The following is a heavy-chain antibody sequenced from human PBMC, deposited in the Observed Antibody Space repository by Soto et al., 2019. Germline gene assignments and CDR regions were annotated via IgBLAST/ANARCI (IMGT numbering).Heavy chain of an antibody. D-gene: IGHD6-19*01. CDR3: ARIAVEFDY. V-gene: IGHV4-39*01. CDR2: IYYSGST. CDR1: GGSISSSSYY. J-gene: IGHJ4*02. Sequence: SETLSLTCTVSGGSISSSSYYWGWIRQPPGKGLEWIGSIYYSGSTYYNPSLKSRVTISVDTSKNQFSLKLSSVTAADTAVYYCARIAVEFDYWGQGTLVTVSS.